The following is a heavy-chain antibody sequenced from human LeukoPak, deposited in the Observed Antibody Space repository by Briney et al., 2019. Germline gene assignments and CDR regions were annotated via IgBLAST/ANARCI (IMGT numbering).Heavy chain of an antibody. Sequence: PGGSLRLSCAASGFTFSDHWMHWVRQAPGKGLVWVSRISDDGSSTSYADSVKGRFTISRANAENTLYLQMNSLRAEDTAVYYCARINREPGYSSDYWGQGTLVTVSS. CDR2: ISDDGSST. V-gene: IGHV3-74*01. CDR3: ARINREPGYSSDY. D-gene: IGHD5-18*01. CDR1: GFTFSDHW. J-gene: IGHJ4*02.